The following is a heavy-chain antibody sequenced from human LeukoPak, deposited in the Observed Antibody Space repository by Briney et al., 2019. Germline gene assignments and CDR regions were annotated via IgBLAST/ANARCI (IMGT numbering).Heavy chain of an antibody. CDR3: ARSGRPVGLFDY. CDR2: INPNSGGT. Sequence: GASVKVSCKASGYTFTGYYMHWVRQAPGQGLEWMGWINPNSGGTNYAQKIQGRVTMTRDTSISTAYMELSRLRSDDTAVYYCARSGRPVGLFDYWGQGTLVAVSS. J-gene: IGHJ4*02. V-gene: IGHV1-2*02. D-gene: IGHD1-26*01. CDR1: GYTFTGYY.